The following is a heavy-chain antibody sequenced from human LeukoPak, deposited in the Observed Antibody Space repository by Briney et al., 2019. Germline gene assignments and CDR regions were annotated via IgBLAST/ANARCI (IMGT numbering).Heavy chain of an antibody. CDR2: IIPIFGTA. Sequence: SVKVSCKASGGTFISYATSWVRQAPGQGLEWMGGIIPIFGTANYAQKFQGRVTITADESTSTAYMELSSLRSEDTAVYYCARTYIGGSGSYSAPFDPWGQGTLVTVSS. CDR1: GGTFISYA. J-gene: IGHJ5*02. V-gene: IGHV1-69*13. D-gene: IGHD3-10*01. CDR3: ARTYIGGSGSYSAPFDP.